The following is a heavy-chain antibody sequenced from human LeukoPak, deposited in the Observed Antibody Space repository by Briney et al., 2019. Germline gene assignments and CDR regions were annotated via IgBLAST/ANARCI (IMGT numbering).Heavy chain of an antibody. J-gene: IGHJ4*02. CDR2: IYYSGST. V-gene: IGHV4-39*07. Sequence: PSETLSLTCTVSGGSISSSSYYWGWIRQPPGKGLEWIGSIYYSGSTYYNPSLKSRVTISVDTSKNQFSLKLSSVTAADTAVYYCARVSGDSGYSYFDYWGQGTLVTVSS. CDR1: GGSISSSSYY. D-gene: IGHD5-12*01. CDR3: ARVSGDSGYSYFDY.